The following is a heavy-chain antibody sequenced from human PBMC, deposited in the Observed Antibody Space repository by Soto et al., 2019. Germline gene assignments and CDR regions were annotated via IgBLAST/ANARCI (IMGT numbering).Heavy chain of an antibody. Sequence: GGSLRLSCAASGFTFSSYWMHWVRQAPGKGLVWVSRINSDGSSTSYADSVEGRFTISRDNAKNTLYLQMNSLRAEDTAVYYCARAEVTIFGVVMDVWGQGTTVTVSS. CDR3: ARAEVTIFGVVMDV. J-gene: IGHJ6*02. V-gene: IGHV3-74*01. D-gene: IGHD3-3*01. CDR1: GFTFSSYW. CDR2: INSDGSST.